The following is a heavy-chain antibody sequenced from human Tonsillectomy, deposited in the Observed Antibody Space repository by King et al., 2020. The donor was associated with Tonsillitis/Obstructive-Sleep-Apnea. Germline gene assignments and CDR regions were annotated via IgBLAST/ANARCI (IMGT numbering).Heavy chain of an antibody. J-gene: IGHJ4*02. CDR2: IDWDDDR. V-gene: IGHV2-70*04. CDR1: GFSLSSNGMS. D-gene: IGHD3-10*01. CDR3: ARARVTMVEGVALPYYFDY. Sequence: VTLKESGPALVRPTQTLTLTCTYSGFSLSSNGMSVSWIRQTPGKALEWLARIDWDDDRYYRTSLKTSLSSSRETSNKEVVLTMTNLDPVDTATYYCARARVTMVEGVALPYYFDYWGLGTLVTVSS.